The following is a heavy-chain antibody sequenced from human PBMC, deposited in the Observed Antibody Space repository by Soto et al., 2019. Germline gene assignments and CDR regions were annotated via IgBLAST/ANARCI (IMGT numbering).Heavy chain of an antibody. Sequence: QVQLQESGPGLVKSSETLSLTCTVSGGSVRSEHYYWNWIRQPPGKGLEWIGYFLYTGSTNYNPSLGSRLTMSVDMSKNHFSLKLSSVTAADTAIYYCAGGTAGKKVAYWGQGTLVTVSS. CDR3: AGGTAGKKVAY. CDR2: FLYTGST. D-gene: IGHD6-13*01. CDR1: GGSVRSEHYY. V-gene: IGHV4-61*03. J-gene: IGHJ4*02.